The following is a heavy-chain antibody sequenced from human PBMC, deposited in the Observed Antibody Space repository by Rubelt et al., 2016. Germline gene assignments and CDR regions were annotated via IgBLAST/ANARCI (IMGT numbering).Heavy chain of an antibody. D-gene: IGHD2-15*01. CDR3: ATGIIRLKPFDY. Sequence: GLEWMGGFDPEDGETIYAQKFQGRVTMTEDTSTDTAYMELSSLRSEDMAVYYCATGIIRLKPFDYWGQGTLVTVSS. J-gene: IGHJ4*02. V-gene: IGHV1-24*01. CDR2: FDPEDGET.